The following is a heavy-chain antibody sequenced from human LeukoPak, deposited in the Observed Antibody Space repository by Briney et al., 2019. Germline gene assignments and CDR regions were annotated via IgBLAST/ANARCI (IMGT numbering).Heavy chain of an antibody. Sequence: PGESLKISCKGSGYSFTSYWIGWVRQMPGKGLEWMGIIYPGDSDTRYSPSFQGQVTISADKSISTAYLQWSSLKASDTAMYYCATPPEEYYDSSGYYYGYFQHWGQGTLVTVSS. V-gene: IGHV5-51*01. J-gene: IGHJ1*01. CDR1: GYSFTSYW. CDR3: ATPPEEYYDSSGYYYGYFQH. CDR2: IYPGDSDT. D-gene: IGHD3-22*01.